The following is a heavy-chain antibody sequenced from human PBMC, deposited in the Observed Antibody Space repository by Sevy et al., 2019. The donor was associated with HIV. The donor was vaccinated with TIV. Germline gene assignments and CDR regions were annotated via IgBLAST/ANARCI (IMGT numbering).Heavy chain of an antibody. CDR2: INPILGTV. V-gene: IGHV1-69*13. J-gene: IGHJ4*02. CDR1: GGTFSSYG. Sequence: ASVKVSCKASGGTFSSYGISWVRQAPGQGLEWMGGINPILGTVNYAQKFQGRVTITADESTKTAYMELSSLRSEDTAVYYCARGGGIGWYYFDYWGQETLVTVSS. CDR3: ARGGGIGWYYFDY. D-gene: IGHD6-19*01.